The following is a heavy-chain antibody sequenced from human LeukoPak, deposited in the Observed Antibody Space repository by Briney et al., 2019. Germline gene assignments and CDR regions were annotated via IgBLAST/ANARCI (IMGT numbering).Heavy chain of an antibody. V-gene: IGHV4-59*01. J-gene: IGHJ6*03. Sequence: PSETLSLTCTVSGGSISSYYWSWIRQPPGKGLEWIGYIYYSGSTNYNPSLKSRVTISVDTSKNQFSLKLSSVTAADTAVYYCARDSDYDSYYYYYMDVWGKGTTVTASS. CDR2: IYYSGST. D-gene: IGHD5-12*01. CDR3: ARDSDYDSYYYYYMDV. CDR1: GGSISSYY.